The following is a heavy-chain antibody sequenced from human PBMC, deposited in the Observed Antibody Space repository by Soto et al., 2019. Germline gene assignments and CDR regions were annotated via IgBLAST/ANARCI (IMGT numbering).Heavy chain of an antibody. Sequence: SVKVSCKASGGTFSTNTISWVRHAPGQGLEWMGGIMPIFGSANYAQKLQGRVTITADEYTRTVYMELSRLRSEDTAVYYCARQFDSDTSGYYYAYWGQGTLVTVPS. J-gene: IGHJ4*02. V-gene: IGHV1-69*13. CDR3: ARQFDSDTSGYYYAY. D-gene: IGHD3-22*01. CDR2: IMPIFGSA. CDR1: GGTFSTNT.